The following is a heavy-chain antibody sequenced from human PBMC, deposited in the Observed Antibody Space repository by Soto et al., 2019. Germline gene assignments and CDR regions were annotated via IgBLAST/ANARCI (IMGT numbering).Heavy chain of an antibody. CDR3: ASSNIAVAGMGDY. CDR1: GVTVSSYA. V-gene: IGHV3-23*01. J-gene: IGHJ4*02. D-gene: IGHD6-19*01. CDR2: ISGSGGST. Sequence: GGSLRLSCAASGVTVSSYAMSGVRQAPGKGLEWVSAISGSGGSTYYADSVKGRFTISRDNSKNTLYLQMNSLRAEDTAVYYCASSNIAVAGMGDYWGQGTLVTVSS.